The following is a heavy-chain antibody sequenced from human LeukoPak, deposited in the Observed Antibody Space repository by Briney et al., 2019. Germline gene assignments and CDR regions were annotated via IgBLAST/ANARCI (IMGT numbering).Heavy chain of an antibody. J-gene: IGHJ4*02. D-gene: IGHD1-26*01. CDR2: ISYDGSNK. V-gene: IGHV3-30*18. CDR3: AKDRGISIVPTAPRDFYFDY. Sequence: GRSLRLSCAASGFTFSSYGMHWVRQAPGKGLEWVAVISYDGSNKYYADSVKGRFTISRDNSKNTLYLQMNSLRAEDTAVYYCAKDRGISIVPTAPRDFYFDYWGQGTLVTVSS. CDR1: GFTFSSYG.